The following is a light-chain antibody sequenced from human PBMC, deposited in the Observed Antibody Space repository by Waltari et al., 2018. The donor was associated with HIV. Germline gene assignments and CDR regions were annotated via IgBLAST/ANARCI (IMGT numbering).Light chain of an antibody. V-gene: IGLV1-47*01. Sequence: QSVLTQPPSASGTPGQRVTISCSGSSSNIGHNYLFWYQQLPGTAPKLLFYRNDQRPSGVPDRFSGSKSGTSASLAIRGLRSEDEADYYCATWDDTLSGYVFGTGTKVTVL. CDR2: RND. CDR1: SSNIGHNY. J-gene: IGLJ1*01. CDR3: ATWDDTLSGYV.